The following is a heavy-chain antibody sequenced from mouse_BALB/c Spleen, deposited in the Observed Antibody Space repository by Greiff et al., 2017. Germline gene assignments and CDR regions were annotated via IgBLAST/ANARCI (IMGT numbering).Heavy chain of an antibody. V-gene: IGHV5-17*02. Sequence: VQLKESGGGLVQPGGSRKLSCAASGFTFSSFGMHWVRQAPEKGLEWVAYISSGSSTIYYADTVKGRFTISRDNPKNTLFLQMTSLRSEDTAMYYCARSTSDGYYVDYWGQGTTLTVSS. CDR3: ARSTSDGYYVDY. D-gene: IGHD2-3*01. J-gene: IGHJ2*01. CDR1: GFTFSSFG. CDR2: ISSGSSTI.